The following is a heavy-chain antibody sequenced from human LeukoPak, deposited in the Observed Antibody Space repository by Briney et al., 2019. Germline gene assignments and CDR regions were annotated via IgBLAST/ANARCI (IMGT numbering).Heavy chain of an antibody. CDR2: IYYSGST. Sequence: SETLSLTCTVSGGSISSSSYYWGWIRQPPGKGLEWIGSIYYSGSTYYNPSLKGRVTISVDTSKNQFSLKLSSVTAADTAVYYCARIGYGDYKDYWGQGTLVTVSS. J-gene: IGHJ4*02. CDR3: ARIGYGDYKDY. D-gene: IGHD4-17*01. V-gene: IGHV4-39*07. CDR1: GGSISSSSYY.